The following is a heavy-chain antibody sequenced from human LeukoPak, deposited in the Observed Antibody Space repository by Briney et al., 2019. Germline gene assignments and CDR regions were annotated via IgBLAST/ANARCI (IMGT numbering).Heavy chain of an antibody. D-gene: IGHD3-10*01. V-gene: IGHV4-34*01. CDR1: GGSFSGYY. J-gene: IGHJ4*02. Sequence: PSETLSLTCAVYGGSFSGYYWSWIRQPPGKGLEWIWEINHSGSTNYNPSLKSRVTISVDTSKNQFSLKLSSVTAADTAVYYCARGRVTMVRGVFPFDYWGQGTLVTVSS. CDR3: ARGRVTMVRGVFPFDY. CDR2: INHSGST.